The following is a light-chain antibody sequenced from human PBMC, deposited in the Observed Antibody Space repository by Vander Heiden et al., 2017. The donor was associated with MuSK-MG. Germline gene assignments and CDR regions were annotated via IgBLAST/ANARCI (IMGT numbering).Light chain of an antibody. J-gene: IGLJ1*01. Sequence: QSALTQPASVSVSPRQSITISCTGTSSDIGFYDYVSWYQQPPGKAPKLMIYDVVYRPSGVSDRFSASKSGNTASLTISGLQAEDEAHYYCTTFTDTGPYDFGTGTKVSVL. V-gene: IGLV2-14*03. CDR3: TTFTDTGPYD. CDR1: SSDIGFYDY. CDR2: DVV.